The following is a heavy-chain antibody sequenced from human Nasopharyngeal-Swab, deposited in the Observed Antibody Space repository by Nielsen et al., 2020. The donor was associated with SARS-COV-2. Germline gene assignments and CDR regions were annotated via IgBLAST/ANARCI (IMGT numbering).Heavy chain of an antibody. Sequence: GSLRLSCTVSGGSISSYYWSWIRQPPGKGLEWIGYIYYSGSTNYNPSLKSRVTISVDTSKNQFSLKLSSVTAADTAVYYCARFHDAFDIWGQGTMVTVSS. CDR3: ARFHDAFDI. V-gene: IGHV4-59*01. J-gene: IGHJ3*02. CDR2: IYYSGST. CDR1: GGSISSYY.